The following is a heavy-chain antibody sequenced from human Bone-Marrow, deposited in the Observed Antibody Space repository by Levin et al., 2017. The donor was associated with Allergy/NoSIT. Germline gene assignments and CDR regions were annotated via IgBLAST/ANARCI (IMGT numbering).Heavy chain of an antibody. CDR3: AREYYMDV. V-gene: IGHV4-39*07. J-gene: IGHJ6*03. CDR2: INHSGST. Sequence: SQTLSLTCTVSGYSISGNTYYWGWIRQPPGKGLEWIGSINHSGSTKYNPSLKSRVTISVDTSKNQFSLQLNSVTAADTAVYFCAREYYMDVWGKGTTVTVSS. CDR1: GYSISGNTYY.